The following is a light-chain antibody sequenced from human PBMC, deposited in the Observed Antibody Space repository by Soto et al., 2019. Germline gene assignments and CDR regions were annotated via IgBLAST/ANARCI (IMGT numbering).Light chain of an antibody. CDR1: SSNIGAGYD. V-gene: IGLV1-40*01. Sequence: QSVLTQPPSVSGAPGQRVTISCTGSSSNIGAGYDVHWYQQLPGTAPKLLIYGNSNRPSGVPDRFSGSKSGTSASLAITGLQAEDEADYYCQSYESSRVKVFGTGTKV. J-gene: IGLJ1*01. CDR3: QSYESSRVKV. CDR2: GNS.